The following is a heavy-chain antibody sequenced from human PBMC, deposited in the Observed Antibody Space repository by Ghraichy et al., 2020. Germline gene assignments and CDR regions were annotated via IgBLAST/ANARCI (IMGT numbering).Heavy chain of an antibody. CDR2: IIPFLGTT. V-gene: IGHV1-69*10. J-gene: IGHJ4*02. Sequence: SVKVSCKASGSSFIYYGFTWVRQAPGQGLEWMGGIIPFLGTTDYAQEFKDRVTITADTSTDTVYMELSRLRYDDTAVYYCARAPDSSGYSSLLLGVDYWGQGTLVTVSS. CDR3: ARAPDSSGYSSLLLGVDY. D-gene: IGHD3-22*01. CDR1: GSSFIYYG.